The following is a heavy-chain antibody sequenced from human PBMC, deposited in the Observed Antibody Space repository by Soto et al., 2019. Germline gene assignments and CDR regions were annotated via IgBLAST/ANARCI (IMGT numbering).Heavy chain of an antibody. Sequence: QVQLVESGGGVVQPGRSLRLSCAASGFTFSSYSMHWVRQAPGKGLEWVAVISSDESNKYSADFVKGRFTISRDNSKNTLYLQMNSLRPDDTAVYYCAWGYWLDYWGQGTRVTVSS. D-gene: IGHD3-22*01. J-gene: IGHJ4*02. CDR1: GFTFSSYS. CDR3: AWGYWLDY. CDR2: ISSDESNK. V-gene: IGHV3-30*03.